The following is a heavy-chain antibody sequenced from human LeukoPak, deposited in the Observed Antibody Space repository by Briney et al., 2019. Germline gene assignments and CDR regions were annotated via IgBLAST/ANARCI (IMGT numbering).Heavy chain of an antibody. J-gene: IGHJ4*02. CDR3: ARLGYCSGVRCYRLDF. Sequence: GESLKISCKGSGYFFTSYSIACVRQMPGKGLEWMGIIYPGDSDTRYSPSFQGQVTISADKSISTAYLQWSSLRASDTAMYYCARLGYCSGVRCYRLDFWGQGTLVTVSS. D-gene: IGHD2-15*01. CDR1: GYFFTSYS. CDR2: IYPGDSDT. V-gene: IGHV5-51*01.